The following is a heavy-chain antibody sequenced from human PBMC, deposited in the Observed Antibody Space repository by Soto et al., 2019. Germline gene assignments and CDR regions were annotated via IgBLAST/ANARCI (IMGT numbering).Heavy chain of an antibody. CDR1: GYTFTSYG. D-gene: IGHD3-9*01. J-gene: IGHJ5*02. V-gene: IGHV1-18*01. CDR2: ISAYNGNT. CDR3: ARGGYDILTGYYNWFDP. Sequence: QVQLVQSGAEVKKPGASVKVSCKASGYTFTSYGISWVRQAPGQGLEWMGWISAYNGNTNYAQKLQGRVTMTTDTSTSTAQRELRGLGSDDTAVYYCARGGYDILTGYYNWFDPWGQGPLVTVSS.